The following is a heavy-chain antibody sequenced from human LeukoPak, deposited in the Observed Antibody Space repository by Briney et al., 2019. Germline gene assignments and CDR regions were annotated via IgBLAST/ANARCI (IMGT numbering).Heavy chain of an antibody. D-gene: IGHD4/OR15-4a*01. V-gene: IGHV3-23*01. CDR2: ISGSGDNS. CDR3: AKCLGDGTNYYFAH. Sequence: HAGGSLRLACAASGFTVSSYAMGWVRLAPGEGLGWVSLISGSGDNSCYADSVKGRFTISRDNSKNTLYLQMSSLRAEDTALYYCAKCLGDGTNYYFAHWGQGTLVTVSS. J-gene: IGHJ4*02. CDR1: GFTVSSYA.